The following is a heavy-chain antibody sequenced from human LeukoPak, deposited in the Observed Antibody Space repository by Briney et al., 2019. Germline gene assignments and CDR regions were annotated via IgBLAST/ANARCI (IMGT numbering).Heavy chain of an antibody. CDR1: GFTFSSYA. Sequence: GGSLRLSCSASGFTFSSYAMHWGRQAPGKGLEYVSTISSNGGTTYYADSVKGRFTISRDNSKNTLYLQMSSLRAEDTAVYYCVKGHDSSGYYLSYFDYWGQGALVTVSS. CDR2: ISSNGGTT. CDR3: VKGHDSSGYYLSYFDY. V-gene: IGHV3-64D*09. J-gene: IGHJ4*02. D-gene: IGHD3-22*01.